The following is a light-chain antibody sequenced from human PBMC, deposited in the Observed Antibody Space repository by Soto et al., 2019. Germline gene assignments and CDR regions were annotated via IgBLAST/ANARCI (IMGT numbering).Light chain of an antibody. V-gene: IGKV3-15*01. J-gene: IGKJ4*01. Sequence: EIVMTQSPATLSVSPGERVTLSCRASQSVNSNLAWYQQKPGQTPKLLIYVASTRATGIPARFSGSGSGTEFNLTISSLQSEDFAIYYCQQYNAWPLTFGGGTKVEFK. CDR1: QSVNSN. CDR3: QQYNAWPLT. CDR2: VAS.